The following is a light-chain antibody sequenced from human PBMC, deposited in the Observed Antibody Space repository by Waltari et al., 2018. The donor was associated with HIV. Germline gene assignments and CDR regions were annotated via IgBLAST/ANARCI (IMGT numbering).Light chain of an antibody. V-gene: IGKV1-39*01. Sequence: DIQMPQSPSSLSASVGDRVTITCRASQSISTYLNWYQQRPGNAPNHLIYAASSLQSGVPSRFSASGFRTDFTLTISRLQPEDFATEYCQQSYSTPRTFGQGTNVDSK. CDR2: AAS. CDR1: QSISTY. CDR3: QQSYSTPRT. J-gene: IGKJ1*01.